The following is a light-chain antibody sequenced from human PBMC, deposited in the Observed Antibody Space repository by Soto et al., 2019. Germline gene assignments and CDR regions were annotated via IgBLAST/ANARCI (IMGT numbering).Light chain of an antibody. CDR1: SSNIGDNY. J-gene: IGLJ2*01. CDR3: GTWDSSLSTVV. V-gene: IGLV1-51*01. CDR2: DNN. Sequence: QSVLTQPPSVSATPGQKVTISGSGSSSNIGDNYVSWYQQLPGTAPKLLIYDNNKRPPGIPDRFSGSKSGTSATLGITGLQTGDEADYYCGTWDSSLSTVVFGGGTKLTVL.